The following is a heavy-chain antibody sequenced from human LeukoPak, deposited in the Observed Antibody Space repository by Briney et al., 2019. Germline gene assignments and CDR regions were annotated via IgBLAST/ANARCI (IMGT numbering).Heavy chain of an antibody. CDR1: GFTFSSYA. CDR2: ISYDGSIK. J-gene: IGHJ4*02. Sequence: GGSLRLSCAASGFTFSSYAMHWVRQAPGKGLECVAVISYDGSIKYYADSVKGRFTTSRDNSKNMLYLQMNSLSAEDTAVYYCARGPGYSSGWYVLSVDYWGQGTLVTVSS. V-gene: IGHV3-30-3*01. CDR3: ARGPGYSSGWYVLSVDY. D-gene: IGHD6-19*01.